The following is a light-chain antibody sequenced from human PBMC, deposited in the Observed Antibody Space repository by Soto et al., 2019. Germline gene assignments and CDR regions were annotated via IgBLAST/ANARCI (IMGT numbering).Light chain of an antibody. J-gene: IGKJ1*01. CDR1: QTISSW. Sequence: DNQMTQFPSPLSGSVGGRVTITCRASQTISSWLAWYQQKPGKAPKLLIYKASTLKSGVPSRFSGSGSGTEFTLTISSLQPDDFATYYCQHYNSCSEAFGQGTKVDIK. CDR3: QHYNSCSEA. CDR2: KAS. V-gene: IGKV1-5*03.